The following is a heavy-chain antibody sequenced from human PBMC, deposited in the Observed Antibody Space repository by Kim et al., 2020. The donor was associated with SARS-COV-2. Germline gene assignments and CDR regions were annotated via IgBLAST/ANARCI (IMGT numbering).Heavy chain of an antibody. V-gene: IGHV4-59*13. J-gene: IGHJ3*02. CDR3: ARGDVLLWFGEGAEAFDI. CDR2: IYYSGST. CDR1: GGSISSYY. D-gene: IGHD3-10*01. Sequence: SETLSLTCTVSGGSISSYYWSWIRQPPGKGLEWIGYIYYSGSTNYNPSLKSRVTISVDTSKNQFSLKLSSVTAADTAVYYCARGDVLLWFGEGAEAFDIWGQGTMVTVSS.